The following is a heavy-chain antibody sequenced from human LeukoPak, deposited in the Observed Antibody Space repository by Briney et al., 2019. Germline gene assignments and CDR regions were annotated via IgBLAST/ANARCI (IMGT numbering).Heavy chain of an antibody. CDR2: ISVYNGNT. J-gene: IGHJ5*02. Sequence: ASVKVSCKASGYSFTSYGISWVRQAPGQGLEWMGWISVYNGNTKYEEKLQGRVTMTTDTSTSTAYMELRSLRSDDTAVYYCARYLYYDILTGYHNNCFDPWGQGTLVTVSS. CDR1: GYSFTSYG. CDR3: ARYLYYDILTGYHNNCFDP. D-gene: IGHD3-9*01. V-gene: IGHV1-18*01.